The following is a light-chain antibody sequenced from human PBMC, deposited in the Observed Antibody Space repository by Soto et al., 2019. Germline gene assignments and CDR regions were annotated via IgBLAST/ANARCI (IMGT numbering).Light chain of an antibody. CDR3: SSYTSSSTLAI. Sequence: QSALTQPASVSGSPGQSITISCTGTSSDVGGYNYISWYQQHPGKAPKLMIYEVSNRPSGVSNRFSGSKSGNTASLTISGXXAEDEADYYCSSYTSSSTLAIFGGGTKLTVL. V-gene: IGLV2-14*01. J-gene: IGLJ2*01. CDR2: EVS. CDR1: SSDVGGYNY.